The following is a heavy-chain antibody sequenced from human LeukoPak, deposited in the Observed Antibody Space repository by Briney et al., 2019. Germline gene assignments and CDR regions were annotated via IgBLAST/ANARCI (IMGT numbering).Heavy chain of an antibody. D-gene: IGHD6-19*01. CDR2: ISAYNGNT. CDR1: GYTFTSYG. J-gene: IGHJ4*02. V-gene: IGHV1-18*01. CDR3: ARAPIWYSSGWLDY. Sequence: ASVNVSCKASGYTFTSYGISWVRQAPGQGLEWMGWISAYNGNTNYAQKLQGRVTMTTDTSTSTAYMELRSLRSDDTAVYYCARAPIWYSSGWLDYWGQGTLVTVSS.